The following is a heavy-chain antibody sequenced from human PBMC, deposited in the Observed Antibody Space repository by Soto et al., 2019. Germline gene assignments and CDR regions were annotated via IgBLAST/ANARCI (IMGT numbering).Heavy chain of an antibody. CDR2: IYWDDDK. CDR1: GFSLTTSGVC. Sequence: QITLNESGPTVVRPTETLTLTCRFSGFSLTTSGVCVGWIRQSPGNAPEWLALIYWDDDKRYSASLKSRLTITKDTSKNQVVLTVSDLDPTDTATYYCAHRVLRTVFGLVTTTAIYFDFWGQGTPVAVSS. V-gene: IGHV2-5*02. J-gene: IGHJ4*02. D-gene: IGHD3-3*01. CDR3: AHRVLRTVFGLVTTTAIYFDF.